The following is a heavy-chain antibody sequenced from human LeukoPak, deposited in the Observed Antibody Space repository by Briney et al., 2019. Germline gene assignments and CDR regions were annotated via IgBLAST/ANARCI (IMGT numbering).Heavy chain of an antibody. J-gene: IGHJ2*01. V-gene: IGHV4-61*01. Sequence: PSQTLSLTCTVSGVSVSSGSYYWSWIRQPPGKGLEWIGYIYYSGSTNYNPSLKSRVTISVDTSKNQFSLKLSSVTAADTAVYYCARGFRGYSYGYPYFDLWGRGTLVTVSS. CDR3: ARGFRGYSYGYPYFDL. CDR2: IYYSGST. CDR1: GVSVSSGSYY. D-gene: IGHD5-18*01.